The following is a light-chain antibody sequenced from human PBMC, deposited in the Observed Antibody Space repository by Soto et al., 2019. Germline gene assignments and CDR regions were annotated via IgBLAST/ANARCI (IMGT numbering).Light chain of an antibody. CDR1: NSNIGSNT. CDR2: YDN. V-gene: IGLV1-44*01. J-gene: IGLJ3*02. Sequence: QSVLTPPPSASGTPGQRVTISCSGSNSNIGSNTVNWYQQLPGTAPKLLIYYDNLRPSGVPDRISGSKSGTSASLAISGLQSDDEADYYCAAWDDSLNGWVFGGGTKVTVL. CDR3: AAWDDSLNGWV.